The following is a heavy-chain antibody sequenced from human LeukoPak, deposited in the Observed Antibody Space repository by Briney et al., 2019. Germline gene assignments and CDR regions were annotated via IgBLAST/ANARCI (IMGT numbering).Heavy chain of an antibody. Sequence: ASVRVSCKASGYTFTGYYMHWVRQAPGQGLEWMGWINPNSGGTNYAQKFQGRVTMTRDTSISTAYMELSRLRSDDTAVYYCARGRLHCSSTSCYTTDIDYWGQGTLDTVSS. CDR1: GYTFTGYY. J-gene: IGHJ4*02. D-gene: IGHD2-2*02. CDR3: ARGRLHCSSTSCYTTDIDY. CDR2: INPNSGGT. V-gene: IGHV1-2*02.